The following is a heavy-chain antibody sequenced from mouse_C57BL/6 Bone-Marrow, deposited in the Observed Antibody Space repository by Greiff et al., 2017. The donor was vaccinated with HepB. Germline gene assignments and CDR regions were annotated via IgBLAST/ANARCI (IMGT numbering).Heavy chain of an antibody. J-gene: IGHJ1*03. CDR3: ARHYHPRGDDGRYFDV. CDR2: ISNGGGST. Sequence: EVMLVESGGGLVQPGGSLKLSCAASGFTFSDYYMYWVRQTPEKRLEWVAYISNGGGSTYYPDTVKGRFTISRDNAKNTLYLQMSRLKSEDTAMYYCARHYHPRGDDGRYFDVWGTGTTVTVSS. D-gene: IGHD2-3*01. CDR1: GFTFSDYY. V-gene: IGHV5-12*01.